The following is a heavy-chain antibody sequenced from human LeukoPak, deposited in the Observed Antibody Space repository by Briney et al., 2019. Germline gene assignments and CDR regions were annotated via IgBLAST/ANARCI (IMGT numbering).Heavy chain of an antibody. CDR1: GFTFDDYA. V-gene: IGHV3-9*01. D-gene: IGHD3-10*01. J-gene: IGHJ4*02. CDR2: ISWNSGSI. Sequence: PGRSLRLSCAASGFTFDDYAMHWVRQAPGKGLEWVSGISWNSGSIGYADSVKGRFTISRDNAKNSLYLQMNSLRAEDTALYYCAIWTGSPDYWGQGTLVTVSS. CDR3: AIWTGSPDY.